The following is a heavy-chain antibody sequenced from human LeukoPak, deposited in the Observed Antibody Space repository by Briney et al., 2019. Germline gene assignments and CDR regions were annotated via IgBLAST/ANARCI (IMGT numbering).Heavy chain of an antibody. CDR3: ARGRIRGYSYGFHY. V-gene: IGHV1-8*03. CDR1: GYTFTSYD. D-gene: IGHD5-18*01. J-gene: IGHJ4*02. Sequence: ASVKVSCKASGYTFTSYDINWVRQATGQGLEWMGRMNPNSGNTGYAQKFQGRVTITRNTSITTASMELSSLRSEDTAVYYCARGRIRGYSYGFHYWGQGTLVTVSS. CDR2: MNPNSGNT.